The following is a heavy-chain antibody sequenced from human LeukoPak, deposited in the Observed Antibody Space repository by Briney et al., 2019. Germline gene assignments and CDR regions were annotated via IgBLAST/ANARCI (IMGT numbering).Heavy chain of an antibody. D-gene: IGHD5-12*01. CDR2: INTDGSGT. J-gene: IGHJ4*02. CDR1: GFTFSTYW. CDR3: ARAAPLGQWLPYFDY. V-gene: IGHV3-74*01. Sequence: PGGSLRLSCAASGFTFSTYWMHWVRQARGKGLVWVSRINTDGSGTTYADSVKGRFTISRDNAKNTLYLQMSSLRAEDTAVYYCARAAPLGQWLPYFDYWGQGSLVTVSS.